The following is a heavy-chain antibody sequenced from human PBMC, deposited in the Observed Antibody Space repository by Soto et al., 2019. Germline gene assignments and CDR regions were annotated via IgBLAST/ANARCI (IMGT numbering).Heavy chain of an antibody. V-gene: IGHV3-74*01. J-gene: IGHJ5*02. D-gene: IGHD2-2*01. Sequence: GGSLRLSCAASGFTFSSYWMHWVRQAPGKGLVWVSRINSDGSSTSYADSVKGRFTISRDNAKYTLYLQMNSLRAEDTAVYYCARTPAARTLNWFDPWGQGTLVTVSS. CDR2: INSDGSST. CDR1: GFTFSSYW. CDR3: ARTPAARTLNWFDP.